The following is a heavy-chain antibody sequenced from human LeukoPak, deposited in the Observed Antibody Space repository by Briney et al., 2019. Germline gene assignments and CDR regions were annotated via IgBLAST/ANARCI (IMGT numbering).Heavy chain of an antibody. CDR3: AKGSLGATRPGGAFDI. D-gene: IGHD1-26*01. V-gene: IGHV3-20*04. CDR2: INWNGGST. J-gene: IGHJ3*02. Sequence: GGSLRLSCAASGFTFDDYGMSWVRQAPGKGLEWVSGINWNGGSTGYADSVKGRFTISRDNAKNSLYQQMNSLRAEDTALYYCAKGSLGATRPGGAFDIWGQGTMVTVSS. CDR1: GFTFDDYG.